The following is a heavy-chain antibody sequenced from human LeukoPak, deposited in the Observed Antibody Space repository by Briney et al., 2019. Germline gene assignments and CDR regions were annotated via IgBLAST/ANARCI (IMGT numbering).Heavy chain of an antibody. J-gene: IGHJ4*02. CDR1: GFTFSSYA. V-gene: IGHV3-23*01. Sequence: GGSLRLSCAASGFTFSSYAMSWVRQAPGKGLEWVSAISGSGGSTYYADSVKGRFTISRDNSKNTLYLQMNSLRAEDTAVYYCAKDPAITYCSGGSCYSYYYFDYWGQGTLVTVSS. CDR3: AKDPAITYCSGGSCYSYYYFDY. CDR2: ISGSGGST. D-gene: IGHD2-15*01.